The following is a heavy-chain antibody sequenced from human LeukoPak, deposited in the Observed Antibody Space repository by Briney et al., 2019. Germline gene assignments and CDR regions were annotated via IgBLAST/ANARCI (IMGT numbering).Heavy chain of an antibody. Sequence: ASVKVSCKASGGTFSSYAISWVRQAPGQGLEWMGGIIPIFGTANYAQKFQGRVTITADESTSTAYMELSSLRSEDTAVYYCARETHITIFGVVPSYYYGMDAWGQGTTVTVSS. CDR1: GGTFSSYA. CDR2: IIPIFGTA. J-gene: IGHJ6*02. V-gene: IGHV1-69*13. D-gene: IGHD3-3*01. CDR3: ARETHITIFGVVPSYYYGMDA.